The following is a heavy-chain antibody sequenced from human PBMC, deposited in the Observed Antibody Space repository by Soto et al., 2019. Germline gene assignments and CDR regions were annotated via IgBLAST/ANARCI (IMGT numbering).Heavy chain of an antibody. CDR2: IYWDDDK. V-gene: IGHV2-5*02. CDR3: AHRGGPSLSVSEKGNWFDP. J-gene: IGHJ5*02. Sequence: QITLKESGPTLVKPTQTLTLTCTFSGFSLSTSGVGVGWIRQPPGKALEWLALIYWDDDKRYSPSLKSRLTITKDTSKNQVVLTMTNMDPVDTATYYCAHRGGPSLSVSEKGNWFDPWGQGTLVTVSS. CDR1: GFSLSTSGVG. D-gene: IGHD1-26*01.